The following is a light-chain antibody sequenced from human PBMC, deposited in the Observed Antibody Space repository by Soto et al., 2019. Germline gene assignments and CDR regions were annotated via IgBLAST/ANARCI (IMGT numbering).Light chain of an antibody. J-gene: IGLJ3*02. V-gene: IGLV2-14*01. CDR1: SNDVGIYNY. Sequence: QSALTQPASVSGSPGQSITISCTGTSNDVGIYNYVSWYQQHPGKAPKLMIYEVTNRPSGVSDRFSGSKSDNTAFLTISGLQAEDEADYYCSSYTISSTWVFGGGTKVTVL. CDR2: EVT. CDR3: SSYTISSTWV.